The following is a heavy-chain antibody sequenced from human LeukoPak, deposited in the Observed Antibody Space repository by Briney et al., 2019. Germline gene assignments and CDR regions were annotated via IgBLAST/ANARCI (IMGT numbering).Heavy chain of an antibody. D-gene: IGHD2-8*02. Sequence: GGSLRLSCAASGFTFSSYPMSWVRQAPGKGLEWVANIKQDGSEKYYVDSVKGRFTISRDNAKNSLYLQMNSLRAEDTAVYYCAKSPGRYVVYYFDYWGQGTQVTVSS. CDR3: AKSPGRYVVYYFDY. CDR1: GFTFSSYP. CDR2: IKQDGSEK. J-gene: IGHJ4*02. V-gene: IGHV3-7*01.